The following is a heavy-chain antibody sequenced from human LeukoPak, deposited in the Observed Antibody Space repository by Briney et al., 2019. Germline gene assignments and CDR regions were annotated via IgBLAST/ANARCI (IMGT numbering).Heavy chain of an antibody. Sequence: SGTLSLTCSLSGGSISGTNWWTWVRQPPGKGLEWIGEIYHSGSTNYNPSLKNRVTISVDTSKNQFSLKLSSVTAADTAIYYCARAVFSYCSGGSCPYFDYWGQGTLVTVSS. CDR1: GGSISGTNW. CDR2: IYHSGST. J-gene: IGHJ4*02. CDR3: ARAVFSYCSGGSCPYFDY. D-gene: IGHD2-15*01. V-gene: IGHV4-4*02.